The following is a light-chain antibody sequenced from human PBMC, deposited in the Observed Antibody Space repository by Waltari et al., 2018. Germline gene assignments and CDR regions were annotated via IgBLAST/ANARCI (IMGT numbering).Light chain of an antibody. Sequence: QSILTQPPSASVAPGQRVTISRSGSDSNIGSHHSYWYQNLPGTAPKLFIYRNDQRPSGVPDRFSASTSGTSASLAISGLRSEDDADYYCAAWDDTLRGYVFGPGTRVSVL. CDR1: DSNIGSHH. CDR3: AAWDDTLRGYV. V-gene: IGLV1-47*01. CDR2: RND. J-gene: IGLJ1*01.